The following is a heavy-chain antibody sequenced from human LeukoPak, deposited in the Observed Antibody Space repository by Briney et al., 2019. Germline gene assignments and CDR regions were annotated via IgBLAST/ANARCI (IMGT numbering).Heavy chain of an antibody. Sequence: PGGSLRLSCAASGFTFSSYSMNWVRQAPGKGLEWVSYISSSSSTIYYADSVKGRFTISRDNAKNSLYLQMNSLRAEDTAVYYCAGRPRGSDLTYVYWGQGTLVTVSS. CDR3: AGRPRGSDLTYVY. CDR1: GFTFSSYS. J-gene: IGHJ4*02. CDR2: ISSSSSTI. V-gene: IGHV3-48*04. D-gene: IGHD3-10*02.